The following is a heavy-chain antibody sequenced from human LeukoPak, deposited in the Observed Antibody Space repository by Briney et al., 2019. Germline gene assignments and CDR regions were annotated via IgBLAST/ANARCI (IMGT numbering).Heavy chain of an antibody. CDR3: ARSVPGGSGWMGSIEY. D-gene: IGHD6-19*01. V-gene: IGHV3-13*01. Sequence: GGSLRLSCAASRFTFSRYDMHWVRQSTGKGLEWVSGIGTAGDTFYLGSVKGRFTISRENGKNSLYLQMNSLRVGDTAVYYCARSVPGGSGWMGSIEYWGQGTLDTVPS. CDR1: RFTFSRYD. J-gene: IGHJ4*02. CDR2: IGTAGDT.